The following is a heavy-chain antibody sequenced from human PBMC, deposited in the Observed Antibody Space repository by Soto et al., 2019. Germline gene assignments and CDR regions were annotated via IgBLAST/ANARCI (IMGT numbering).Heavy chain of an antibody. D-gene: IGHD2-21*02. V-gene: IGHV4-59*02. J-gene: IGHJ6*02. CDR2: IFSGGRT. CDR3: ARDLWGYCGTDCYPLDV. Sequence: SETLSLTCTVSNASDNSNYLSWIRQSPGKGLEWIGYIFSGGRTNYNPSLKSRVTISIDSSKDQFSLRLTSVTAADTAVYYCARDLWGYCGTDCYPLDVWGQGTTVTVSS. CDR1: NASDNSNY.